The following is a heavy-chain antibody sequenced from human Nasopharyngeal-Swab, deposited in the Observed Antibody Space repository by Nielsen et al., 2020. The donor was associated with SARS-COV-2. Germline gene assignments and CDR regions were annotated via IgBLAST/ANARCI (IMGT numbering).Heavy chain of an antibody. CDR2: INHSGST. D-gene: IGHD1-1*01. CDR1: GGSFSGYY. V-gene: IGHV4-34*01. J-gene: IGHJ4*02. CDR3: ARGHPGTSDY. Sequence: SETLSLTCAVYGGSFSGYYWSWIRQPPGKGLEWIGEINHSGSTNYNPSLKSRVTISVDTSKNQFSLKLSSVTAADTAVYYCARGHPGTSDYWGRGTLVTVSS.